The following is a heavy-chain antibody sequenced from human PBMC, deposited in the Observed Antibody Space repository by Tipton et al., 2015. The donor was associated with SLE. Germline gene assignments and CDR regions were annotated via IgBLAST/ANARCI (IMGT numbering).Heavy chain of an antibody. CDR2: LDISGST. CDR3: AREYSGYDYRTFDH. V-gene: IGHV4-61*02. D-gene: IGHD5-12*01. Sequence: TLSLTCTVSGGSISSGVYYWTWIRQPAGKGLEWIGRLDISGSTNYKPSLKSRVTISVDTSKNQFSLKLSSVTAADTAVYYCAREYSGYDYRTFDHWGQGTLVTVSS. CDR1: GGSISSGVYY. J-gene: IGHJ4*02.